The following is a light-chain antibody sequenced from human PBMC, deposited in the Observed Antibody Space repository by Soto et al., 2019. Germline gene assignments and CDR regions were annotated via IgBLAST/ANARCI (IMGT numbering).Light chain of an antibody. Sequence: QSVLTHPASVCWSPGHSITIACTGTSSDVGYYDYVSWYQQHPDKAPKLMIYEVSNRPSGVSNRFSGSKSGNTASLTISGLQAEEEADYYCSSYTTSSNYVFGTGTKVTVL. CDR1: SSDVGYYDY. J-gene: IGLJ1*01. CDR3: SSYTTSSNYV. V-gene: IGLV2-14*01. CDR2: EVS.